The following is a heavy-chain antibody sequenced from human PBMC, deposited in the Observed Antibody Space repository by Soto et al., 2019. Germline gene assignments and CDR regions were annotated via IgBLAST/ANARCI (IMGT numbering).Heavy chain of an antibody. V-gene: IGHV3-30-3*01. CDR1: GFTFSSYA. Sequence: GGSLRLSCAASGFTFSSYAMHWVRQAPGKGLEWVAVISYDGSNKYYADSVKGRFTISRDNSKNTLYLQMNSLRAEDTAVYYCARDMPNPDYDFWSGPPAGFDPWGQGTLVTVSS. D-gene: IGHD3-3*01. CDR3: ARDMPNPDYDFWSGPPAGFDP. CDR2: ISYDGSNK. J-gene: IGHJ5*02.